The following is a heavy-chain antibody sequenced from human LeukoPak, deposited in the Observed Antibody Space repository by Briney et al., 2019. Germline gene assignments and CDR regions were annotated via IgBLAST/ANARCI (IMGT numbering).Heavy chain of an antibody. CDR2: ISYDGSNK. J-gene: IGHJ6*02. Sequence: GRSLRLSCAASGFTFSSYGMHWVRQAPGKGLEWVAVISYDGSNKYYADSVKGRFTISRDNSKNTLYLQMNSLRAEDTAVYYCAKTPTYCSSTSCYKGYYYYYGMDVWGQGTTVTVSS. CDR3: AKTPTYCSSTSCYKGYYYYYGMDV. V-gene: IGHV3-30*18. CDR1: GFTFSSYG. D-gene: IGHD2-2*02.